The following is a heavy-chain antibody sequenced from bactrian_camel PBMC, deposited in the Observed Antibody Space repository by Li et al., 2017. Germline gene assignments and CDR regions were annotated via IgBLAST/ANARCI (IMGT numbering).Heavy chain of an antibody. V-gene: IGHV3S9*01. CDR3: VRDSRGGSYVY. J-gene: IGHJ4*01. Sequence: VQLVESGGGSVQVGGSLTLSCVASGDTIGRCCMGWFRQVPDREREGVAGIESDGSTSYADSVKGRFTISRDNAKSTVYPQMNSLKPDDTAVYYCVRDSRGGSYVYWGQGTQVTV. CDR1: GDTIGRCC. D-gene: IGHD2*01. CDR2: IESDGST.